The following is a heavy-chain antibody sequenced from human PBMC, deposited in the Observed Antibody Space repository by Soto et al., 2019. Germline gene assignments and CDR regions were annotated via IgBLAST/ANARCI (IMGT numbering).Heavy chain of an antibody. V-gene: IGHV1-18*04. CDR1: GYTFTNFG. D-gene: IGHD1-26*01. CDR3: ARARMFSGAHHDY. Sequence: QVHLVQSGAVVENPGASVKVSCKASGYTFTNFGINWVRQAPGQGLERMGWITPYNGNANYPQKHQDRLTITTDTSPITAYLGLRSLRSDETAVYFCARARMFSGAHHDYWGQGTRVNVSS. J-gene: IGHJ4*02. CDR2: ITPYNGNA.